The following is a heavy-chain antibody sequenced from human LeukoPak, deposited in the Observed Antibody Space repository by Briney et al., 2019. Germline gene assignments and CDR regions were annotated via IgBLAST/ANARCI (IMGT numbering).Heavy chain of an antibody. CDR3: ARGIVAAGHYYGMDV. J-gene: IGHJ6*02. V-gene: IGHV4-34*01. D-gene: IGHD3-16*02. CDR2: INHSGST. CDR1: GGSFSGYY. Sequence: PSETLSLTCAVYGGSFSGYYWSWIRQPPGKGLEWIGEINHSGSTNYNPSLKSRVTISVDTSKNQFSLKLSSVTAADTAVYYCARGIVAAGHYYGMDVWGQGTTVTVSS.